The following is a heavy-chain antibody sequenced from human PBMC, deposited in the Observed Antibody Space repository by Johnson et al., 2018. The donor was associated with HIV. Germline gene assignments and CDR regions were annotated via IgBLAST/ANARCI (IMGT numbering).Heavy chain of an antibody. CDR2: INRKTDGGTT. D-gene: IGHD4-17*01. CDR1: GFTFSKDW. V-gene: IGHV3-15*01. CDR3: ARAHKRGDYGEGAFAI. Sequence: VQLVESGGGLVKPGGSISLSRATSGFTFSKDWMSWVRQAPGTGMEWVGRINRKTDGGTTDYAAPVKGRLPISIDDSKNTLYRQMNRLRAEDTAVYYCARAHKRGDYGEGAFAILGQGTMVTVSS. J-gene: IGHJ3*02.